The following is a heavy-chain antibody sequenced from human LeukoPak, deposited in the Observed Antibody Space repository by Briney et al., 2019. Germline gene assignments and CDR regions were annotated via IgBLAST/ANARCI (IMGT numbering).Heavy chain of an antibody. Sequence: SETLSLTCGVSGGSISSTAYYWGWIRQPPGKGLEWIGSIYYTGITYYNPSLKSRVTISLDTSRNQFSLKLNSVTAPETAVYYCVGRRGDGDYSPGCWGQGTLVT. V-gene: IGHV4-39*01. D-gene: IGHD4-17*01. CDR3: VGRRGDGDYSPGC. J-gene: IGHJ4*02. CDR1: GGSISSTAYY. CDR2: IYYTGIT.